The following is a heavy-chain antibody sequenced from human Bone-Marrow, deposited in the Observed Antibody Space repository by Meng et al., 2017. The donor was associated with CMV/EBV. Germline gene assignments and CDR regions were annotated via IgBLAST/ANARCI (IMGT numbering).Heavy chain of an antibody. CDR2: IKQDGSEK. J-gene: IGHJ4*02. D-gene: IGHD2-2*02. CDR3: ARAARCSSTSCYIER. Sequence: SCAASGFTFSSYWMSWVRQAPGKGLEWVANIKQDGSEKYYVDSVKGRFTISRDNAKNSLYLQMNSLRAEDTAVYYCARAARCSSTSCYIERWGQGTLVTVSS. V-gene: IGHV3-7*01. CDR1: GFTFSSYW.